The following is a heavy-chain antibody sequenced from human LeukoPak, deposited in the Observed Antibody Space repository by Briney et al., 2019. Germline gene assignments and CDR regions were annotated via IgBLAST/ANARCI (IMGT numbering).Heavy chain of an antibody. J-gene: IGHJ4*02. CDR2: INHGGST. Sequence: SETLSLTCAVYGGSFSGYYWSWIRQPPGKGLGWIGEINHGGSTNYNPSLKSRVTISVDTSKNQFSLKLSSVTAADTAVYYCARGRYGSGSSPAGYFDYWGQGTLVTVSS. CDR1: GGSFSGYY. CDR3: ARGRYGSGSSPAGYFDY. V-gene: IGHV4-34*01. D-gene: IGHD3-10*01.